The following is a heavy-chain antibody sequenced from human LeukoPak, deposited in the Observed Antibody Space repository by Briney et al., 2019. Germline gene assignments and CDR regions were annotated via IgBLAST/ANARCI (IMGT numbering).Heavy chain of an antibody. V-gene: IGHV1-69*05. CDR1: GGTFSSYA. Sequence: ASVKVSCKASGGTFSSYAISWVRQAPGQGLEWMGGIIPIFGTANYAQTFQGRVTITTDESTSTAYMELSSRRSEDTAVYYCARARQGLNDFDYWGQGTLVTVSS. J-gene: IGHJ4*02. CDR3: ARARQGLNDFDY. CDR2: IIPIFGTA.